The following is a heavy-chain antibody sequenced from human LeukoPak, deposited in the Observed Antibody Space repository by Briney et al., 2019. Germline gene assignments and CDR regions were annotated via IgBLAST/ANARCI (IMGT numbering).Heavy chain of an antibody. Sequence: PGGSLRLSCAASGLTFSTFPMTWVRQAPGKGLEWVSAVSAGGGDTYYADSVKGRFTISRDNSKNTLYLQMNSLRADDTAVYYCAKDRGYWGQGTLVTVS. V-gene: IGHV3-23*01. J-gene: IGHJ4*02. CDR1: GLTFSTFP. CDR2: VSAGGGDT. CDR3: AKDRGY.